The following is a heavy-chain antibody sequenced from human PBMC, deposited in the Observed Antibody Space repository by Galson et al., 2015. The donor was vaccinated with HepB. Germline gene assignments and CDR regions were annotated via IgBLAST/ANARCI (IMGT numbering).Heavy chain of an antibody. V-gene: IGHV3-23*05. CDR1: GFTFSNYA. J-gene: IGHJ5*02. CDR2: IYGSGSST. D-gene: IGHD1-26*01. CDR3: AKDPKVSGVFDSFDL. Sequence: SLRLSCAASGFTFSNYAMSWVRQAPGKGLEWVSGIYGSGSSTYYAESVKGRFTVSRDNSKNTLYLQMNDLRAEDTAIYYCAKDPKVSGVFDSFDLWGQGTLVTVSS.